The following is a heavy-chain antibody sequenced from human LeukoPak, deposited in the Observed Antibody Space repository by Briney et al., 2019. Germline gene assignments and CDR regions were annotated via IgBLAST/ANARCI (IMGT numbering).Heavy chain of an antibody. D-gene: IGHD3-3*01. CDR3: ARWRPIDAFDI. Sequence: PGGSLRLSCAASGFTFSSYWMSWVRQAPGKGLEWVSLLSSTGNTSYADSVKGRFTISRHNSKNTLYLQVNSLRPEDTAMYYCARWRPIDAFDIWGQGTMVIVSS. CDR2: LSSTGNT. V-gene: IGHV3-53*04. CDR1: GFTFSSYW. J-gene: IGHJ3*02.